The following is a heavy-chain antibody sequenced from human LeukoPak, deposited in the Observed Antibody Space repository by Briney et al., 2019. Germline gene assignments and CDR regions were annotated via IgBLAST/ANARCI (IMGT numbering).Heavy chain of an antibody. D-gene: IGHD5-24*01. CDR2: IVPILGIA. Sequence: ASVKVSCKASGGTFSSYAISWVRQAPGQGLEWMGRIVPILGIANYVQKFQGRVTITADKSTSTAYMELSSLRSEDTAVYYCARALYRWLPYGMDVWGQGTTVTVSS. CDR3: ARALYRWLPYGMDV. CDR1: GGTFSSYA. V-gene: IGHV1-69*04. J-gene: IGHJ6*02.